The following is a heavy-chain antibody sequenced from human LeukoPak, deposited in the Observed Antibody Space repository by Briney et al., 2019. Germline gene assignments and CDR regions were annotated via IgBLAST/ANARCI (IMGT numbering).Heavy chain of an antibody. D-gene: IGHD4-11*01. CDR1: GFTFSSYA. CDR2: ISGSGGST. Sequence: GGSLRLSCAASGFTFSSYAMSWVRQAPGKGLEWVSAISGSGGSTYYADPVKGRFTISRDNSKNTLYLQMNSLRAEDTAVYYCAKDTDYPPYYYHYWGQGTLVTVSS. J-gene: IGHJ4*02. V-gene: IGHV3-23*01. CDR3: AKDTDYPPYYYHY.